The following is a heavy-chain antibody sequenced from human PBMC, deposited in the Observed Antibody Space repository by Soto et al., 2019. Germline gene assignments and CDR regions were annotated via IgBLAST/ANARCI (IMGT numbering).Heavy chain of an antibody. CDR3: ARDVGATGV. V-gene: IGHV1-3*01. CDR1: GYTFTSYA. D-gene: IGHD1-26*01. Sequence: QVQLVQSGAEVKKPGASVKDSCKASGYTFTSYAMPWVRQAPGQRLEWMGWTNAGNGNTKYSQKFQVRVTTTRDTSARTAYMELSSLRSEDTAVYYCARDVGATGVWGQGTLVTVSS. J-gene: IGHJ4*02. CDR2: TNAGNGNT.